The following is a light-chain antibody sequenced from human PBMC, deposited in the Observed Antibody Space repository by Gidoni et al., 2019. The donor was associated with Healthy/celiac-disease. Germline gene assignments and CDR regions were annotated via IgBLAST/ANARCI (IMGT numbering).Light chain of an antibody. CDR3: QQYNSYSIT. CDR1: QSISSW. V-gene: IGKV1-5*01. CDR2: DAS. J-gene: IGKJ5*01. Sequence: DSQITQSPSTRSASVGDSVTITCRDSQSISSWLAWYQQKPGKAPKLLIYDASSLESGVPSRFSGSGSGTEVTLTISSLQPDDFATYYCQQYNSYSITFGQGTRLEIK.